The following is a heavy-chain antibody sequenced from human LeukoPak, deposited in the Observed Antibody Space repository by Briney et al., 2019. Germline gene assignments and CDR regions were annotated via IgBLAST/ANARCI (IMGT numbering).Heavy chain of an antibody. J-gene: IGHJ4*02. CDR1: GGSISGYY. CDR3: ARAEVVSATMYYFDY. D-gene: IGHD2-15*01. V-gene: IGHV4-4*07. Sequence: PSETLSLTCTVSGGSISGYYWSWIRQPAGKGLEWIGRIYTSGSTNYNPSLKSRVTMSVDTSKNQFSLKLYSLTAADTAVYYCARAEVVSATMYYFDYWGQGTLVTVSS. CDR2: IYTSGST.